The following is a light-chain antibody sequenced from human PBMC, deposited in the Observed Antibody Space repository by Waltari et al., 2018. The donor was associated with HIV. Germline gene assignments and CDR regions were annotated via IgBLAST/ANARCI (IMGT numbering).Light chain of an antibody. J-gene: IGKJ1*01. Sequence: DIQMTQSPSYLSASVGDRVTITCRASQGIRNDLLWYQQKPGKAPKRLIYAASSLQSGVPSRFSGSGSGTEFTLTISSLQPEDFATYYCLQHNTYPWTFGQGTKVEIK. CDR1: QGIRND. CDR3: LQHNTYPWT. V-gene: IGKV1-17*01. CDR2: AAS.